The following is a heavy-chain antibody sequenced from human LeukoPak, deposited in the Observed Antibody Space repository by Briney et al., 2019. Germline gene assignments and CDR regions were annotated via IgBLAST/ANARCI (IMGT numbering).Heavy chain of an antibody. CDR2: IYYSGST. V-gene: IGHV4-59*08. Sequence: SETLSLTCTVSGGSISSYYWSWIRQPPGKGLEWIGYIYYSGSTNYNPSLKSRVTISVDTSKNQFSLKLSSVTAADTAVYYCARGILGVTDYWGQGTLVTVSS. D-gene: IGHD3-3*01. J-gene: IGHJ4*02. CDR1: GGSISSYY. CDR3: ARGILGVTDY.